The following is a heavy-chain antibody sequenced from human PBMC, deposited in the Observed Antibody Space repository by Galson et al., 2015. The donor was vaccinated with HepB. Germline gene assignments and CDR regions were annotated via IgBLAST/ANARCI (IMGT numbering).Heavy chain of an antibody. Sequence: SLRLSCAASGFTFRSHAISWVRQAPGKGLEWVSVISGPGGSTCYGDSVKGRFTVSRDNSKDTLYLHMNSLRAEDTAVYYCAKDRQWLRNNWFDPWGQGTLVTVSS. CDR1: GFTFRSHA. D-gene: IGHD5-12*01. J-gene: IGHJ5*02. CDR2: ISGPGGST. CDR3: AKDRQWLRNNWFDP. V-gene: IGHV3-23*01.